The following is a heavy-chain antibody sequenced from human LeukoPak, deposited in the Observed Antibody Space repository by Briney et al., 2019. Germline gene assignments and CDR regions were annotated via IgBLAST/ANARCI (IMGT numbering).Heavy chain of an antibody. J-gene: IGHJ4*02. V-gene: IGHV3-13*01. Sequence: GGSLRLSCAASGFTFSSYDMHWVRQATGKGLEWVSAIGTAGDTYYPGSVKGRFTISRENAKNSLYLQMNSLRAEDTAVYYCAKDEGYCSGGSCWRGLDYWGQGTLVTVSS. CDR3: AKDEGYCSGGSCWRGLDY. CDR2: IGTAGDT. D-gene: IGHD2-15*01. CDR1: GFTFSSYD.